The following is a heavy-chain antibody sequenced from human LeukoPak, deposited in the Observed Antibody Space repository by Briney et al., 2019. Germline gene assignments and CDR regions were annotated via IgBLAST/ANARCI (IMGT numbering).Heavy chain of an antibody. V-gene: IGHV1-69*05. J-gene: IGHJ5*02. D-gene: IGHD6-19*01. Sequence: SVKVSCKASGGTFSSYAISWVRQAPGQGLEWMGGIIPIFGTANYAQKFQGRVTITTDESTSTAYMELSSLRSEDTAVYYCAAVRGWSNWFDPWGQGTLVTVSS. CDR3: AAVRGWSNWFDP. CDR2: IIPIFGTA. CDR1: GGTFSSYA.